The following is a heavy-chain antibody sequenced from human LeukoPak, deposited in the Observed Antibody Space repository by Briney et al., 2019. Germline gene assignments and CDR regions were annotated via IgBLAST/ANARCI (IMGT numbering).Heavy chain of an antibody. Sequence: GGSLRLSCAASGFTFSNYGIHWVRQAPGKGLEWVAVISYDGNNKYYADSVKGRFTISRDNSKNTLFLQMNSLRAEDTAVYYCAKGVDYCSGGSCYSKIGGAFDYWGQGTLVTVSS. CDR2: ISYDGNNK. J-gene: IGHJ4*02. CDR1: GFTFSNYG. D-gene: IGHD2-15*01. CDR3: AKGVDYCSGGSCYSKIGGAFDY. V-gene: IGHV3-30*18.